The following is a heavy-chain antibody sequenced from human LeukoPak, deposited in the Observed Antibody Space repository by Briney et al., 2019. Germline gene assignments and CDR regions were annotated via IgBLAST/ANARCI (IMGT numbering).Heavy chain of an antibody. D-gene: IGHD6-19*01. CDR2: ISWNSGSI. J-gene: IGHJ4*02. CDR3: AKELAAVAGIGY. Sequence: GRSLRLSCAASGFTFDDYAMHWVRQAPGKGLEWVSGISWNSGSIGYADSVKGRFTISRDNAKNSLYLQMNSLRAEHTALYYCAKELAAVAGIGYWGQGTLVTVSS. CDR1: GFTFDDYA. V-gene: IGHV3-9*01.